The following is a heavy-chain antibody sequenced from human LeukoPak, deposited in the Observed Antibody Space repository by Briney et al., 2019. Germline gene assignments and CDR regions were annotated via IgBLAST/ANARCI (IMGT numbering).Heavy chain of an antibody. CDR3: AKSSYYDASGYYREYYFDY. J-gene: IGHJ4*02. CDR2: ISGSGGST. D-gene: IGHD3-22*01. V-gene: IGHV3-23*01. CDR1: GFTFSSYA. Sequence: GGSLRLSCAASGFTFSSYAMSWVRQAPGKGLEWVSAISGSGGSTYYADSVKGRFTISRDNSKNTLYLQMNSLRDEDTAVYYCAKSSYYDASGYYREYYFDYWGQGTLVTVSS.